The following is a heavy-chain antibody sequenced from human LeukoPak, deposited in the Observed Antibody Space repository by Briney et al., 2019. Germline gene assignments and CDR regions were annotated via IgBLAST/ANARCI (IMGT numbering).Heavy chain of an antibody. Sequence: SETLSLTCTVSGGSISSSSYYWGWIRQPPGKGLEWIGSIYYSGSTNYNPSLKSRVTISVDTSKNQFSLKLSSVTAADTAVYYCAGVGGYSYGHTGFFDYWGQGTLVTVSS. J-gene: IGHJ4*02. V-gene: IGHV4-39*07. CDR1: GGSISSSSYY. D-gene: IGHD5-18*01. CDR3: AGVGGYSYGHTGFFDY. CDR2: IYYSGST.